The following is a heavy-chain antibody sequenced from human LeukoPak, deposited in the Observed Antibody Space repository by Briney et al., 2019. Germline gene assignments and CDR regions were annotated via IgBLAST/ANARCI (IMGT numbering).Heavy chain of an antibody. J-gene: IGHJ4*02. CDR1: GYSISSGYY. V-gene: IGHV4-38-2*01. D-gene: IGHD3-16*01. CDR3: ARLTRKIDY. CDR2: IYHSGST. Sequence: SETLSLTCAVSGYSISSGYYWGWIRQPPGKGLEWIGSIYHSGSTYYNPSHKSRVTISVDTSKNQFSLKLSSVTAADTAVYYCARLTRKIDYWGQGTLVTVSS.